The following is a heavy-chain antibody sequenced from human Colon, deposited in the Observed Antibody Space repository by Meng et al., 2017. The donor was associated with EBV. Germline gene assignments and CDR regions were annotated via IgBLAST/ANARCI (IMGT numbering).Heavy chain of an antibody. CDR1: GGSISSSLNY. D-gene: IGHD3-16*01. Sequence: QLHLQEPGPGLLKPSETLSLTCTVSGGSISSSLNYWAWIRQPPGKVLEWIGSIFYSGSTYYNPSLKSRVNISVDTSKNQFSLKLSSVTAADTAMYYCARLGGFPGYYFDSWGQGTLVTVSS. V-gene: IGHV4-39*01. J-gene: IGHJ4*02. CDR2: IFYSGST. CDR3: ARLGGFPGYYFDS.